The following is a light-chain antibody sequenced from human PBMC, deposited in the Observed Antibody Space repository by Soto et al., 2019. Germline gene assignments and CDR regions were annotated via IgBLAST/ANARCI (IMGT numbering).Light chain of an antibody. CDR2: EVT. V-gene: IGLV2-14*01. Sequence: QSVLTQPASVSGSPGQSITISCTGTSSDVGGYNYVSWYQQYPGKAPKLIIYEVTNRPSGVSNRFSGSKSGNTASLTISGLQAEDEADYYCSSFTSSTIVVFGGGTQLTVL. CDR3: SSFTSSTIVV. J-gene: IGLJ2*01. CDR1: SSDVGGYNY.